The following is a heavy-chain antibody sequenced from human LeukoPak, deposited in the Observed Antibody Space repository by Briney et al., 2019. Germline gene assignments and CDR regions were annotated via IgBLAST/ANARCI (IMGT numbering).Heavy chain of an antibody. CDR3: ASVGSSSSRIVFGLDDMNV. Sequence: GGSLRLSCAASGFTFSSYWMSWVRQAPGKGLEWVANIKKDGSEKYYVDSVKGRFTISRDNAKNSLYLQMNSLRAEDTAVYYCASVGSSSSRIVFGLDDMNVWGKGTTGTVSS. CDR2: IKKDGSEK. CDR1: GFTFSSYW. J-gene: IGHJ6*03. V-gene: IGHV3-7*01. D-gene: IGHD6-6*01.